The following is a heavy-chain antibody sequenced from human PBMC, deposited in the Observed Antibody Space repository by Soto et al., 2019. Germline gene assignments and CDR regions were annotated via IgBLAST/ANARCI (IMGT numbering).Heavy chain of an antibody. J-gene: IGHJ6*02. CDR2: IYYSGST. D-gene: IGHD6-6*01. Sequence: QVQLQESGPRLVKPSETLSLTCNVSGASISYYYWNWIRQPPGNGLEWIGCIYYSGSTNYNPSLNSRVTISVDTSKNQVSLKLSSVTAADTAVYYCATDTSSSESSYYYGMDVWGQGTTVTVSS. CDR1: GASISYYY. CDR3: ATDTSSSESSYYYGMDV. V-gene: IGHV4-59*01.